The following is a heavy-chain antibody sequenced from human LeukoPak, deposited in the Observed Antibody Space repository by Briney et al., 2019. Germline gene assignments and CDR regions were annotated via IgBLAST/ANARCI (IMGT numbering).Heavy chain of an antibody. CDR3: AKDIDGRPKRRYYYYYGMDV. J-gene: IGHJ6*02. D-gene: IGHD3-16*02. CDR2: ISGSGGST. V-gene: IGHV3-23*01. CDR1: GFTFSSYA. Sequence: GGSLRLSCAASGFTFSSYAMSWVRQAPGKGLEWVSAISGSGGSTYYADSVKGRFTISRDNSKNTLYLQMNSLRAEDTAVYYCAKDIDGRPKRRYYYYYGMDVWGQGTTVTVSS.